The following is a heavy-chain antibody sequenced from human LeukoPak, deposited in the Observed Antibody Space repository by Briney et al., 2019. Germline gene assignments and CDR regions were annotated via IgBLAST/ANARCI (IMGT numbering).Heavy chain of an antibody. CDR1: GGTFSSYT. V-gene: IGHV1-69*02. CDR2: IIPILGIA. CDR3: ASSSATIRYSGSYYDY. J-gene: IGHJ4*02. Sequence: SVKVSCKASGGTFSSYTISWVRQAPGQGLEWMGRIIPILGIANYAQKFQGRVTITADKTTSTAYMELSSLRSEDTAVYYCASSSATIRYSGSYYDYWGQGTLVTVSS. D-gene: IGHD1-26*01.